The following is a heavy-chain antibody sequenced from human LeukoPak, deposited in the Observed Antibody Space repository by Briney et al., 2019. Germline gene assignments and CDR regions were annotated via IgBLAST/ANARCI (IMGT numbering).Heavy chain of an antibody. CDR1: GYTFTSYG. D-gene: IGHD6-19*01. V-gene: IGHV1-18*04. J-gene: IGHJ4*02. CDR2: ISGHNDHT. Sequence: ASVKVSCKASGYTFTSYGINWVRQAPGQGLEWMGWISGHNDHTNYVQKMQGRVTMTTDTSTNTAYMELRNLTSDDTAVYYCARGPGIAVAGVFDYWGQGSLVTVSS. CDR3: ARGPGIAVAGVFDY.